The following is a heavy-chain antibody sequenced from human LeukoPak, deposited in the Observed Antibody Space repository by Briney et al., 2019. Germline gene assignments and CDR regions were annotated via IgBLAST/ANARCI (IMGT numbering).Heavy chain of an antibody. V-gene: IGHV3-30-3*01. CDR1: GFTFSSYA. CDR3: ATPKFGRVLELLDY. J-gene: IGHJ4*02. CDR2: ISYDGSNK. D-gene: IGHD1-26*01. Sequence: GRSLRLSCAASGFTFSSYAMHWVRQAPGKGLEWVAVISYDGSNKYYADSVKGRFTISRDNSKNMLYLQMNSLRAEDTAVYYCATPKFGRVLELLDYWGQGTLVTVSS.